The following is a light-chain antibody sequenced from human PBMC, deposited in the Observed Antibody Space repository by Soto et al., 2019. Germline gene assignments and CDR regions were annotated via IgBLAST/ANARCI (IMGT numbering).Light chain of an antibody. Sequence: DIQMTQSPSTLSASVGDRVTITCRASQSVFTWLAWYQHKPGRAPKLLIFDGTNLENGVPPRFSGGGFETEFTHTISSRQGDDFATYYCQQYSGNSFTFGQGTKL. CDR2: DGT. CDR1: QSVFTW. V-gene: IGKV1-5*01. J-gene: IGKJ2*01. CDR3: QQYSGNSFT.